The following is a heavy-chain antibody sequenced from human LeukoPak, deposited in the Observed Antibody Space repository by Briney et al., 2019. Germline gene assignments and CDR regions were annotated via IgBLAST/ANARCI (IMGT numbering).Heavy chain of an antibody. V-gene: IGHV1-69*06. D-gene: IGHD3-10*01. CDR3: ASGDGDYMDV. J-gene: IGHJ6*03. CDR1: VGTFSSYA. CDR2: IIPIFGTA. Sequence: GASVKVSCKASVGTFSSYAISWVRQAPGQALEWMGGIIPIFGTANYAQKFQGRVTITADKSTSTAYMELSSLRSEDTAVYYCASGDGDYMDVWGKGTTVTVSS.